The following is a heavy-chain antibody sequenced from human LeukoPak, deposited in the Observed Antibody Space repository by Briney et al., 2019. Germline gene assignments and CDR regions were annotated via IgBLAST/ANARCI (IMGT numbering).Heavy chain of an antibody. CDR2: IHYSGDI. CDR3: ATRDETRTRMFPPDS. Sequence: SGTLSLTCAVYGVSVSSNNWWTWVRQPPGKGLERIGEIHYSGDIKYTPSLKTRISLSMDTSRNRLSLTLNSVTVADTAVYYCATRDETRTRMFPPDSWGQGTRVTVSS. J-gene: IGHJ4*02. CDR1: GVSVSSNNW. D-gene: IGHD1-1*01. V-gene: IGHV4-4*02.